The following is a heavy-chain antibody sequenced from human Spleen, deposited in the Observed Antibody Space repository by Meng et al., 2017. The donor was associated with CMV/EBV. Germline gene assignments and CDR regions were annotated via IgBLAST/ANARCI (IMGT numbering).Heavy chain of an antibody. CDR1: GGSISSGGYY. CDR2: IYYSGST. J-gene: IGHJ4*02. CDR3: ARGWEGYYPDY. D-gene: IGHD2-15*01. V-gene: IGHV4-31*03. Sequence: LRLSCTVSGGSISSGGYYWSWIRQHPGKGLEWIGYIYYSGSTYYNPSLKSRVTISVDTSKNQFSLKLSSVTAADTAVYYCARGWEGYYPDYWGQGTLVTVS.